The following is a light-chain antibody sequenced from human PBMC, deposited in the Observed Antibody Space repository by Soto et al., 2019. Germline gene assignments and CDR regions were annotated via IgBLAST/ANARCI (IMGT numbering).Light chain of an antibody. V-gene: IGLV2-23*01. Sequence: QSALTQPASVSGSPGQSITISCTGTCSDIGNYNLVSWYQQTPGKVPKVLIYGDTKRPSGDSNRFSGAKSGNTASLTISGLQAEDEADYYCCAYAGGNYVFGTGTKLTVL. CDR3: CAYAGGNYV. J-gene: IGLJ1*01. CDR1: CSDIGNYNL. CDR2: GDT.